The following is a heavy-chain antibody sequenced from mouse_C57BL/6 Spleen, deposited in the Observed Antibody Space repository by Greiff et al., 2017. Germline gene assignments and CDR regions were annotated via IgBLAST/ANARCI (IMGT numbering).Heavy chain of an antibody. D-gene: IGHD1-1*01. J-gene: IGHJ3*01. CDR2: ILPGSGST. CDR1: GYTFTGYW. Sequence: QVQLQQSGAELMKPGASVKLSCKATGYTFTGYWITWVKQRPGHGLAWIGDILPGSGSTNYNEKFKGKATLTAYTSSNTAYMQLSSLTTEDSAIDYCARQGDYDSSPEFAYWGQGTLVTVSA. CDR3: ARQGDYDSSPEFAY. V-gene: IGHV1-9*01.